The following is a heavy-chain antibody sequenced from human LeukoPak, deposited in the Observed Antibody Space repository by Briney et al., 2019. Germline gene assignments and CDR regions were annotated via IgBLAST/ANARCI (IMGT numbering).Heavy chain of an antibody. D-gene: IGHD5-12*01. V-gene: IGHV4-61*02. CDR2: IYTSGST. Sequence: SETLSLTCTVSGGSISSGSYYWSWIRQPAGQGLEWIGRIYTSGSTNYNPSLKSRVTISVDRSKNQFSLKLSSVTAADTAVYYCAREGSGYDSDAFDIWGQGTMVTVSS. CDR1: GGSISSGSYY. CDR3: AREGSGYDSDAFDI. J-gene: IGHJ3*02.